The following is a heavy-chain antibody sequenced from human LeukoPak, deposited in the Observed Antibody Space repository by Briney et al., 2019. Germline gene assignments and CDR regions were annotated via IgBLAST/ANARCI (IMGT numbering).Heavy chain of an antibody. CDR2: IYYSGST. CDR3: ARSATVTTGYFDY. J-gene: IGHJ4*02. Sequence: SETLSLTCTVSGGSISSYYWSWIRQPPGKGLEWIGYIYYSGSTNYNPSLKSRVTISVDTSKNQFSLKLSSVTAADTAVYFCARSATVTTGYFDYWGLGTLVTVSS. D-gene: IGHD4-17*01. CDR1: GGSISSYY. V-gene: IGHV4-59*01.